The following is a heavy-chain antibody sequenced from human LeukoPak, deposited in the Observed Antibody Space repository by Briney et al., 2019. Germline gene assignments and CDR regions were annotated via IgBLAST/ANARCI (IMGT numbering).Heavy chain of an antibody. J-gene: IGHJ4*02. V-gene: IGHV3-30*04. CDR3: ARDGLARTSSWFSILDN. CDR2: ISFDGVNK. Sequence: PGGSLRLSCAAFGFTFCSCPMRWVRQAPGKGLEWVVVISFDGVNKQYEDSMRGRFTISRDTSTTTLYLEINSLRAEDTAVYYCARDGLARTSSWFSILDNWGQGTLVTVSS. D-gene: IGHD6-13*01. CDR1: GFTFCSCP.